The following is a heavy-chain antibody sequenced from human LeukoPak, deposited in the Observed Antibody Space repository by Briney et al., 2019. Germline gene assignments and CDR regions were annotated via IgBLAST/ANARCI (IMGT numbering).Heavy chain of an antibody. CDR1: GFTFSNYD. CDR2: VSGGGATGST. J-gene: IGHJ4*02. CDR3: ANDADLWSGYFHYFDF. Sequence: GGSLRLSCAASGFTFSNYDMNWVRQAPGKGLEWVSAVSGGGATGSTSYADSVKGRFTISRDNSENTLYLQMNSLSAEDTAVYYCANDADLWSGYFHYFDFWGQGTLVTVSS. D-gene: IGHD3-3*01. V-gene: IGHV3-23*01.